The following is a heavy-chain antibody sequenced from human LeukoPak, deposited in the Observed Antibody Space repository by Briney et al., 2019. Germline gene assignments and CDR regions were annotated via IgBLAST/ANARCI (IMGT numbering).Heavy chain of an antibody. CDR1: GGSISSYY. CDR2: IYYSGST. D-gene: IGHD2-8*01. J-gene: IGHJ4*02. Sequence: PSETLSLTCTVSGGSISSYYWSWIRQPPGEGLEWIGYIYYSGSTNYNPSLKSRVTISVDTSKNQFSLKLSSVTAADTAVYYCARLFRHCTNGVSHMVFDYWGQGTLVTVSS. V-gene: IGHV4-59*08. CDR3: ARLFRHCTNGVSHMVFDY.